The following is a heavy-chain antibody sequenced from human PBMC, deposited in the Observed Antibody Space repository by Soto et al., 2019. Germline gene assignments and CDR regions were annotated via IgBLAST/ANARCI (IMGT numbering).Heavy chain of an antibody. V-gene: IGHV4-31*03. Sequence: QVQLQESGPGLVKPSQTLSLTCTVSGGSISSGGYYWSWIRQHPGKGLEWIGYIYYSGSTYYNPSLESRVNISVDTSKNQFSLKLSSVTAADTAVYYCARGDSGYYDSSGYYSYWGQGTLVTVSS. CDR1: GGSISSGGYY. CDR3: ARGDSGYYDSSGYYSY. J-gene: IGHJ4*02. CDR2: IYYSGST. D-gene: IGHD3-22*01.